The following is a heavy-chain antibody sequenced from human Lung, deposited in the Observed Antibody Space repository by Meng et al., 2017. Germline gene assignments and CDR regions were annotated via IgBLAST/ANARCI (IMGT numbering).Heavy chain of an antibody. CDR2: ISNTGKYI. J-gene: IGHJ4*02. CDR1: EFTFSDYS. CDR3: ARGSYQPLLLSALDY. Sequence: EVQLVESVGGLVKPGGSLRLSCAASEFTFSDYSMNWVRQAPGKGLEWVSFISNTGKYIYYADSVKGRFTISRDNAKNSLYLQINSLRAEDTAVYYCARGSYQPLLLSALDYWGQGTLVTVSS. D-gene: IGHD2-15*01. V-gene: IGHV3-21*01.